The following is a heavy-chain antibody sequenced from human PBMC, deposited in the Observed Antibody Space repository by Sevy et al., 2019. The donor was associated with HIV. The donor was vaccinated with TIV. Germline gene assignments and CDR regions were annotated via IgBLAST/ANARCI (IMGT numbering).Heavy chain of an antibody. Sequence: GGSLRLSCAASGFTFSSYAMSWVRQAPGKGLEWVGFIRSETYGETTEYAASVKGRFTVSRDDSKSIVYLQMNSLKTEDTAVYYCTRRASRVYGDHLNLYWGQGTLVTVSS. CDR3: TRRASRVYGDHLNLY. V-gene: IGHV3-49*04. CDR1: GFTFSSYA. CDR2: IRSETYGETT. J-gene: IGHJ4*02. D-gene: IGHD2-21*02.